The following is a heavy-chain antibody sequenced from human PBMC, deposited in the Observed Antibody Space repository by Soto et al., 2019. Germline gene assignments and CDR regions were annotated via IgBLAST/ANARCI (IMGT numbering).Heavy chain of an antibody. V-gene: IGHV1-69*01. Sequence: QVQLVQSGAEVRKPGSSVKLSCKASGGTFGSYSINWVRQAPGQGLEWMGGITPVFGETNYAAKFQGRVPITADESTRTAYMGVRGLRLEARAVYYCAEVETSGPPSPNSGPLDEMDVWGQGTTVSVS. J-gene: IGHJ6*02. CDR3: AEVETSGPPSPNSGPLDEMDV. CDR1: GGTFGSYS. D-gene: IGHD3-10*01. CDR2: ITPVFGET.